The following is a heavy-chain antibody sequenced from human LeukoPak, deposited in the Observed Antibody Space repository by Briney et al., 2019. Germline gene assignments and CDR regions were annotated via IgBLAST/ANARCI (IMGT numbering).Heavy chain of an antibody. D-gene: IGHD4-17*01. CDR3: ARTYGDYEYYFDY. Sequence: SETLSLTCTVSGGSISSSSYYWGWIRQPPGKGLEWIGSIYYSGSTYYNPSLKSRVTISVDTSKNQFSLKLSSVTAADTAVYYCARTYGDYEYYFDYWGQGTLVTVSS. CDR1: GGSISSSSYY. V-gene: IGHV4-39*07. CDR2: IYYSGST. J-gene: IGHJ4*02.